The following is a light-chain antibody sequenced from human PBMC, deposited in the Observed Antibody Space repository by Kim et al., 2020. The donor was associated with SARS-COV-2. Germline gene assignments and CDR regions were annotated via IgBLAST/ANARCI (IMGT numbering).Light chain of an antibody. CDR1: QSVSSSY. Sequence: LSPGERATLPCRASQSVSSSYLAWYQQKPGQAPRLLIYGASSRATGIPDRFCGSGSGTDFTLTISRLEPEDFALYYCQQYGSSPQTFGQGTKLEI. CDR3: QQYGSSPQT. J-gene: IGKJ2*01. V-gene: IGKV3-20*01. CDR2: GAS.